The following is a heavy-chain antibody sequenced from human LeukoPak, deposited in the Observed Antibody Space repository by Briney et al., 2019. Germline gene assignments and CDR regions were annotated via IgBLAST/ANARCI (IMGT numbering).Heavy chain of an antibody. CDR1: GGSFSGYY. Sequence: SETLSLTCAVYGGSFSGYYWSWIRQPPGKGLEWIGEINHSGNTNYNPSLKSRVTISVDTSKNQFSLELSSVPPADTAVSYCARIHDFWSGPHIGNDAFDIWGQGTMVTVSS. V-gene: IGHV4-34*01. CDR3: ARIHDFWSGPHIGNDAFDI. CDR2: INHSGNT. D-gene: IGHD3-3*01. J-gene: IGHJ3*02.